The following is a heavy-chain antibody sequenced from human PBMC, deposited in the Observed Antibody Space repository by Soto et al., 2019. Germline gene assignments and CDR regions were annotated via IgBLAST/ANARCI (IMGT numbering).Heavy chain of an antibody. V-gene: IGHV3-49*04. J-gene: IGHJ6*02. D-gene: IGHD6-6*01. CDR3: TRDPEYSSSSVDYYYYGMDV. CDR1: GITFGDYA. Sequence: PGGSLRLSCTASGITFGDYAMSWVRQAPGKGLEWVGFIRSKAYGGTTEYAASVKGRFTISRDGSKSIAYLQMNSLKTEDTAVYYCTRDPEYSSSSVDYYYYGMDVWGQGTTVTVSS. CDR2: IRSKAYGGTT.